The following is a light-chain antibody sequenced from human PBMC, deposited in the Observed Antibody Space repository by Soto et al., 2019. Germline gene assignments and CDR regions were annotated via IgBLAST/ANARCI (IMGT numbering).Light chain of an antibody. V-gene: IGLV2-14*01. CDR1: SSDVGSHNH. J-gene: IGLJ3*02. Sequence: QSVLTQPASVSGSPGQSIAISCTGTSSDVGSHNHVSWYQQYPGKAPKLIIYEVSNRPSGVSARFSGSKFGSTASLTISGLQAEDEADYYCNSYTTSSTVVFGGGTKLTVL. CDR2: EVS. CDR3: NSYTTSSTVV.